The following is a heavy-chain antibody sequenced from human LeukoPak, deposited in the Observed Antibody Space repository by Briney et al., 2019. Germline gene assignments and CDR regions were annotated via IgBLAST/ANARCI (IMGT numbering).Heavy chain of an antibody. CDR3: ARDYYDSSGYDYYYGMDV. V-gene: IGHV3-21*01. J-gene: IGHJ6*02. CDR1: GFTFSSYA. CDR2: ISSSSSYI. D-gene: IGHD3-22*01. Sequence: GGSLRLSCAASGFTFSSYAMSWVRQAPGKGLEWVSSISSSSSYIYYADSVKGRFTISRDNAKNSLYLQMNSLRAEDTAVYYCARDYYDSSGYDYYYGMDVWGQGTTVTVSS.